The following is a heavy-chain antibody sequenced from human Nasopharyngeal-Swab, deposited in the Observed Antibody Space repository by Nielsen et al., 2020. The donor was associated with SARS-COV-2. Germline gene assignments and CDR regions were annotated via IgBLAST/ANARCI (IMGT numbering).Heavy chain of an antibody. CDR2: ISGRTTYI. CDR3: ARGGQQPL. D-gene: IGHD6-13*01. V-gene: IGHV3-21*01. Sequence: GGSLRLSCAASGFTFSTYNMRWVRQAPGKGLEWVSSISGRTTYIYYADSMKGRFTISRDNAKNSLYLQMSSLRAEDTAIYYCARGGQQPLWGQGTLVTVSS. J-gene: IGHJ4*02. CDR1: GFTFSTYN.